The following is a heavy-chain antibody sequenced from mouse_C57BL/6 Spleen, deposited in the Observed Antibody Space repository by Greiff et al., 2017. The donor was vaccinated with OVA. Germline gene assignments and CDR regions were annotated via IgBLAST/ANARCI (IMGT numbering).Heavy chain of an antibody. CDR3: TRSANYDYDGRFAY. J-gene: IGHJ3*01. V-gene: IGHV1-15*01. CDR2: IDPETGGT. CDR1: GYTFTDYE. Sequence: QVQLQQSGAELVRPGASVTLSCKASGYTFTDYEMHWVKQTPVHGLEWIGAIDPETGGTAYNQKFKGKAILTADKSSSTAYMELRSLTSEDSAVYYCTRSANYDYDGRFAYWGQGTLVTVSA. D-gene: IGHD2-4*01.